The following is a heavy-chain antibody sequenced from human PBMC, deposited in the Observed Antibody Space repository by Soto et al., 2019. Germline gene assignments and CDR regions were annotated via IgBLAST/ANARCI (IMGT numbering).Heavy chain of an antibody. CDR1: GFTFDDYT. J-gene: IGHJ6*02. Sequence: GGSLRLSCAASGFTFDDYTMHWVRQAPGKGLEWVSLISWDGGSTYYADSVKGRFTISRDNSKNSLYLQMNSLRTEDTALYYCAKDMGSIRFLEWLSTWGMDVWGQGTTVTV. CDR3: AKDMGSIRFLEWLSTWGMDV. D-gene: IGHD3-3*01. V-gene: IGHV3-43*01. CDR2: ISWDGGST.